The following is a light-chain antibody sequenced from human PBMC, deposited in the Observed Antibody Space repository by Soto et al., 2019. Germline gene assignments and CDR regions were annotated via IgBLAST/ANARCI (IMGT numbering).Light chain of an antibody. V-gene: IGLV3-21*01. J-gene: IGLJ2*01. CDR1: NIGSKG. CDR2: SDT. CDR3: QVWDSGSAHVF. Sequence: SYELTQPPSVSVAPGETARISCGGSNIGSKGVHWYQQKPGQAPVLVIYSDTDLPPVIPERFSGSNSANMATLTISRVEAGDEADYYCQVWDSGSAHVFFGGGTKHTVL.